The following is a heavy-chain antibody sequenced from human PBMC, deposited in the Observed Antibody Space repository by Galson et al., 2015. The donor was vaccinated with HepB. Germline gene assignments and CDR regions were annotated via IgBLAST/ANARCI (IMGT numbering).Heavy chain of an antibody. CDR1: GFPFNGYG. D-gene: IGHD2-2*01. CDR3: AREGRITLPSLDY. Sequence: SLRLSCAASGFPFNGYGMHWVRQAPGKGLEWLCCIWHDGSVQHYAGSVKGRFTFSRDNSKNILYLQMSSLRAEDTAVYYCAREGRITLPSLDYWGQGRLVTVSS. CDR2: IWHDGSVQ. J-gene: IGHJ4*02. V-gene: IGHV3-33*01.